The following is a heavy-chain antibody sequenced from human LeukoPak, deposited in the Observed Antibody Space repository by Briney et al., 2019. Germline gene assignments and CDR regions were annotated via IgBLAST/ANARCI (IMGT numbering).Heavy chain of an antibody. Sequence: SETLSLTCTVSGGSISTYYWSWIRQPAGKGLEWIGRISTSGNTNYNPSLKSRVTMSVDTSKNQFSLKLSSVTAADTAVYYCARATNGYSYGYYYYYGMDVWGQGTTVTVSS. V-gene: IGHV4-4*07. CDR2: ISTSGNT. D-gene: IGHD5-18*01. CDR1: GGSISTYY. CDR3: ARATNGYSYGYYYYYGMDV. J-gene: IGHJ6*02.